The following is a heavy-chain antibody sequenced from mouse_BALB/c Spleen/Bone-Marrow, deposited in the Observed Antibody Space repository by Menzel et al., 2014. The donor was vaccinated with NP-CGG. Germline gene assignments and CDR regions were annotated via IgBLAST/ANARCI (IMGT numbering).Heavy chain of an antibody. V-gene: IGHV1-69*02. CDR2: IDPSDSYT. CDR3: ARDSITTVVATDY. D-gene: IGHD1-1*01. Sequence: QVQLQQSGAELVKPGASVKLSCKASGYTFTSYWMHWVKQRPGQGLEWIGEIDPSDSYTNYNQKFKGKATLTVDESSSTAYMQLSSLTSEDSAVYYCARDSITTVVATDYWGQGTTLTVSS. CDR1: GYTFTSYW. J-gene: IGHJ2*01.